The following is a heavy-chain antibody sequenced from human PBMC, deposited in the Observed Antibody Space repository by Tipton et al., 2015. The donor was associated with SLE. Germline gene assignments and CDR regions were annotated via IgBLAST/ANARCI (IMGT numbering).Heavy chain of an antibody. J-gene: IGHJ5*02. V-gene: IGHV4-34*01. CDR1: GGSFSDYY. D-gene: IGHD3-9*01. CDR3: ARLVTKRAWFDP. Sequence: TLSLTCAVYGGSFSDYYWSWIRQPPGKGLEWIGEINHSGSTNYNPSLKSRVTISVDTSKNQFSLNLSSVTAADTAVYYCARLVTKRAWFDPWGQGTLVPVSS. CDR2: INHSGST.